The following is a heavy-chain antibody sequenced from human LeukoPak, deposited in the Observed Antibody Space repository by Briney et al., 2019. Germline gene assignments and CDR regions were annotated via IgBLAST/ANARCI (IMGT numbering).Heavy chain of an antibody. Sequence: PSETLSLTCAVYGGSFSGYYWSWIRQPPGKGLEWIGEINHSGSTNYNPSLKSRVTISVATSKNQSSLKLSSVTAADTAVYYCAREGAYYDIFGILYYFDYWGQGTLVTVSS. J-gene: IGHJ4*02. V-gene: IGHV4-34*01. CDR2: INHSGST. D-gene: IGHD3-9*01. CDR3: AREGAYYDIFGILYYFDY. CDR1: GGSFSGYY.